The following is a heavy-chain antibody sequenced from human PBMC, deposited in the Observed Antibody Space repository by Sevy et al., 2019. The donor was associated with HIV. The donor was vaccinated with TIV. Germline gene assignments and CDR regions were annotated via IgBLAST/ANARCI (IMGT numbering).Heavy chain of an antibody. CDR3: AKVLGFGSGYDYAFDF. J-gene: IGHJ3*01. D-gene: IGHD5-12*01. V-gene: IGHV3-30*02. Sequence: GGSLRLSCAASGFTFTSYGIHWVRQAPGKGLECVAKISFDEKYKYYAESVKGRFTISRDISKNTVFLEMNSLRPDDRGVYYCAKVLGFGSGYDYAFDFWGQGTMVTVSS. CDR2: ISFDEKYK. CDR1: GFTFTSYG.